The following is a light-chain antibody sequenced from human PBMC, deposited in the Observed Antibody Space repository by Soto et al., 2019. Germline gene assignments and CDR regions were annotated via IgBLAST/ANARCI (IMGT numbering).Light chain of an antibody. CDR1: SGSIASNY. CDR3: HSYDSDNVI. V-gene: IGLV6-57*04. CDR2: ADN. J-gene: IGLJ2*01. Sequence: NFMLTQPHSVSESPGKTVTISCTRSSGSIASNYVQWYQQRPGSAPTSVIYADNQRPSGVPDRFSGSIDSSSNSASLTISGLKTEDEADYYCHSYDSDNVIFGGGTKLTVL.